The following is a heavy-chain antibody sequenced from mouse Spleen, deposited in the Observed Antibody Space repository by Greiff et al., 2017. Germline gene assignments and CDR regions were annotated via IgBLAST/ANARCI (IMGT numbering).Heavy chain of an antibody. J-gene: IGHJ1*03. CDR1: GYTFTTYP. CDR2: FHPYNDDT. V-gene: IGHV1-47*01. CDR3: ARGYYYGSWYFDV. Sequence: VKLQQSGAELVKPGASVKMSCKASGYTFTTYPIEWMKQNHGKSLEWIGNFHPYNDDTKYNEKFKGKATLTVEKSSSTVYLELSRLTSDDSAVYYCARGYYYGSWYFDVWGTGTTVTVSS. D-gene: IGHD1-1*01.